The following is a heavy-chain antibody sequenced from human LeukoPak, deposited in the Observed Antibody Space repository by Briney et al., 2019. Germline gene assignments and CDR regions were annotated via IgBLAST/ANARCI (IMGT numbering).Heavy chain of an antibody. CDR2: INPNSGGT. CDR1: GYTFTGYY. J-gene: IGHJ6*03. D-gene: IGHD2-2*01. V-gene: IGHV1-2*06. CDR3: ARGPSRSTSYYYYYMDV. Sequence: ASVKVSCKASGYTFTGYYMHWVRQAPGQGLEWVGRINPNSGGTNYAQKFQGRVTMTRDTSISTAYMELSRLRSDDTAVYYCARGPSRSTSYYYYYMDVWGKGTTVTVSS.